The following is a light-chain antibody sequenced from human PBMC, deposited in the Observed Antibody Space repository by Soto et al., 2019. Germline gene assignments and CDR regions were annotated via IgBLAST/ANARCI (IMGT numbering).Light chain of an antibody. Sequence: QSALTQPASVSGSPGQSITISCTRTSSDVGSYNFVSWYQQHPGKAPKVLIYEVTKRPSGVSNRFSGSKSGNTASLTISGLQADDEADYYCCAKAGISTYVFGTGTKVTVL. J-gene: IGLJ1*01. CDR1: SSDVGSYNF. CDR3: CAKAGISTYV. CDR2: EVT. V-gene: IGLV2-23*02.